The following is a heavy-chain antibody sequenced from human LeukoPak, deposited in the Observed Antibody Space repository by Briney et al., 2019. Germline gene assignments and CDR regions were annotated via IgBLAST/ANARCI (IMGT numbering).Heavy chain of an antibody. D-gene: IGHD6-13*01. V-gene: IGHV4-31*03. CDR3: ARGLSSSYAYYYYYYMDV. CDR1: GGSISSGGYY. CDR2: IYYSGST. J-gene: IGHJ6*03. Sequence: SETLSLTCTVSGGSISSGGYYWSWIRQHPGKGLEWIGYIYYSGSTNYNPSLKSRVTISVDTSKNQFSLKLSSVTAADTAVYYCARGLSSSYAYYYYYYMDVWGKGTTVTVSS.